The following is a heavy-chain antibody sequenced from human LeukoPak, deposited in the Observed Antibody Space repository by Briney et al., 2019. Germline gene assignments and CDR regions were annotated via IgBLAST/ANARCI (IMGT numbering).Heavy chain of an antibody. D-gene: IGHD6-25*01. CDR3: AKISSSAESNFDY. J-gene: IGHJ4*02. CDR2: IWPDGSKK. V-gene: IGHV3-30*02. Sequence: SGGSLRLSCAASGFTFSTYAMHWVRQAPGKGLEWVAFIWPDGSKKYYADSVKGRFAISRETSKNTVYLQMNDLRPEDTALYFCAKISSSAESNFDYWGQGTLLTVSS. CDR1: GFTFSTYA.